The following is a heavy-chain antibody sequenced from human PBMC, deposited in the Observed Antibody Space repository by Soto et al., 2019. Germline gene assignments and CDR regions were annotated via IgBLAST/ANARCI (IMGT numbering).Heavy chain of an antibody. D-gene: IGHD2-2*01. V-gene: IGHV3-11*06. CDR1: GFTFSDYY. J-gene: IGHJ6*02. Sequence: GGSLRLSCAASGFTFSDYYMSWIRQAPGKGLEWVSYISSSSSYTNYADSVKGRFTISRDNAKNSLYLQMNSLRAEDTAVYYCARDSRYCSSTSCQDANYYYYGMDAWGQGTTVTVSS. CDR2: ISSSSSYT. CDR3: ARDSRYCSSTSCQDANYYYYGMDA.